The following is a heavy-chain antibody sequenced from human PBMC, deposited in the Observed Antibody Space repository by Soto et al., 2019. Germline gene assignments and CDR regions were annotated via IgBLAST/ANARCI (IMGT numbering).Heavy chain of an antibody. Sequence: QLQLQESGSGLVKPSQTLSLTCAVSGGSISSGGYSWNWIRQPPGKGLEWIGYIYHSGSTSYNPSVKSRVSISVDKSKNQFSLKLSSVTAADTAVYYCARDALTGYYYEKGGRGTLVTVSS. CDR2: IYHSGST. D-gene: IGHD3-22*01. V-gene: IGHV4-30-2*01. CDR3: ARDALTGYYYEK. CDR1: GGSISSGGYS. J-gene: IGHJ4*02.